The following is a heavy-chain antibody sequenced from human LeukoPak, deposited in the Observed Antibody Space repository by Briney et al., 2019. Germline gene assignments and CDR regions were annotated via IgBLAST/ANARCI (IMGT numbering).Heavy chain of an antibody. CDR3: ARGSRPVYNLLTGKRYFDY. CDR2: INPSGGST. CDR1: GYTFTTYY. V-gene: IGHV1-46*01. D-gene: IGHD3-9*01. J-gene: IGHJ4*02. Sequence: GASVRVSCKASGYTFTTYYVHWVRQAPGQWLEWMGIINPSGGSTTYAQEFRGRLTMTRDMSTSTVYMELSSLRSEDTAVYYCARGSRPVYNLLTGKRYFDYWGQGTLVTVSS.